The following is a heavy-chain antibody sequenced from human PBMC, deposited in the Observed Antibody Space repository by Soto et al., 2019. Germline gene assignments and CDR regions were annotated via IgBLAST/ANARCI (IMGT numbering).Heavy chain of an antibody. V-gene: IGHV3-33*01. CDR3: ARDQYSSSWYWFDP. D-gene: IGHD6-13*01. J-gene: IGHJ5*02. Sequence: LRLSCAASGFTFSSYGMHWVRQAPGKGLEWVAVIWYDGSNKYYADSVKGRFTISRDNSKNTLYLQMNSLRAEDTAVYYCARDQYSSSWYWFDPWGQGTLVTVSS. CDR2: IWYDGSNK. CDR1: GFTFSSYG.